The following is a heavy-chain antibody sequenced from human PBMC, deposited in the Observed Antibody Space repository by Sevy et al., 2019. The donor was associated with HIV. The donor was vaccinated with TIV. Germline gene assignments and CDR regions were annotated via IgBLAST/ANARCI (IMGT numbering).Heavy chain of an antibody. V-gene: IGHV3-13*01. CDR3: ARETAADAFDV. CDR1: GFTFSSYD. CDR2: IGLGGDT. D-gene: IGHD6-13*01. Sequence: GGSLRLSCAATGFTFSSYDMHWVRQVAGKGLEWVSSIGLGGDTYFSGSVKGRFTISRDNANNSLYLQMNSLRAGDTAVYYCARETAADAFDVWGQGTVVTASS. J-gene: IGHJ3*01.